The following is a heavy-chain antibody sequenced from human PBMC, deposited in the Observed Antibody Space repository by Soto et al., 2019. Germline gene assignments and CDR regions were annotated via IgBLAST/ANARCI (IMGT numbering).Heavy chain of an antibody. V-gene: IGHV3-15*01. CDR1: GFTFSNAW. CDR2: IKSKTDGGTT. D-gene: IGHD6-13*01. Sequence: GGSLRLSCAASGFTFSNAWMSWVRQAPGKGLEWVGRIKSKTDGGTTDHAAPVKGRFTISRDDSKNTLYLQMNSLKTEDTAVYYCTTAIAAAGTGLYYYYYGMDVWGQGTTVTVSS. CDR3: TTAIAAAGTGLYYYYYGMDV. J-gene: IGHJ6*02.